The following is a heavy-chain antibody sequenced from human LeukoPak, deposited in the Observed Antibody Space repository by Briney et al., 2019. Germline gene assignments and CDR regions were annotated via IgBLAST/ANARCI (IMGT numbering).Heavy chain of an antibody. CDR1: GFTFRNHG. CDR3: ARGPYYYDSSGYYSSWDFDY. J-gene: IGHJ4*02. V-gene: IGHV3-11*01. Sequence: GGSLRLSCAASGFTFRNHGMSWIRQAPGKGLEWVSYISSSGSTIYYADSVKGRFTISRDNAKNSLYLQMNSLRAEDTAVYYCARGPYYYDSSGYYSSWDFDYWGQGTLVTVSS. D-gene: IGHD3-22*01. CDR2: ISSSGSTI.